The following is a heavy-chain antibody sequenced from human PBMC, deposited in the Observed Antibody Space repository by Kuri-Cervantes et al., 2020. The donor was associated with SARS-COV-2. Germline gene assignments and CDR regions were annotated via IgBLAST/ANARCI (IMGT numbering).Heavy chain of an antibody. Sequence: GESLEISCKASGYTFTGYYMHWVRPAPGQGLEWMGWIKPNSGGTNYAQKFQGWVNMTRDTSISTVYMVLSRLSSDDTAVYYCARSTSLRRLVVISQGGAFDIWGQGTTVTVSS. V-gene: IGHV1-2*04. CDR2: IKPNSGGT. J-gene: IGHJ3*02. CDR3: ARSTSLRRLVVISQGGAFDI. CDR1: GYTFTGYY. D-gene: IGHD3-22*01.